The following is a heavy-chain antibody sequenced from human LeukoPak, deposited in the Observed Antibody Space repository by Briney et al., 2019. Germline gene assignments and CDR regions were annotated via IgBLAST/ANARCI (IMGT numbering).Heavy chain of an antibody. CDR1: GYSFTSHY. J-gene: IGHJ5*02. CDR3: ARHNSVGDIAWWFDP. Sequence: ASVKVSCKASGYSFTSHYMHWVRQAPGQGLEWLGLINPSGSSTLYAQKFQGRVTMTRDMSTTTDYMELSSLRSEDTAVYYCARHNSVGDIAWWFDPWGQGTLVTVSS. CDR2: INPSGSST. D-gene: IGHD3-16*02. V-gene: IGHV1-46*01.